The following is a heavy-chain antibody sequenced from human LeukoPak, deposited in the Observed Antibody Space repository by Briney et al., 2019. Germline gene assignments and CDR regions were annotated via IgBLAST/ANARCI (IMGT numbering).Heavy chain of an antibody. CDR1: GYTFTGYY. CDR3: ARDELGPSGYDYY. CDR2: INLNSGGT. D-gene: IGHD5-12*01. V-gene: IGHV1-2*02. J-gene: IGHJ4*02. Sequence: GASVKVSCKASGYTFTGYYMHWVRQAPGQGLEWMGWINLNSGGTNYAQKFQGRVTMTRDTSISTAYMELSRLRSDDTAVYYCARDELGPSGYDYYWGQGTLVTVSS.